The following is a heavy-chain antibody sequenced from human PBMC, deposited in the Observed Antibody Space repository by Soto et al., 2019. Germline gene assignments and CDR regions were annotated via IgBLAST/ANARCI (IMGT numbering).Heavy chain of an antibody. CDR3: ARSLWWRDGFDI. D-gene: IGHD2-15*01. V-gene: IGHV3-7*01. CDR2: IKQDGSEK. Sequence: EVQLVESGGGLVQPGWSLRLSCEASGFTFSSYWMTWVRQAPGKGLEWVANIKQDGSEKYYADSVKGRLTISRDNAKSSQYLQMNSLRVEDTAVYYCARSLWWRDGFDIWGQGTMVTVSS. J-gene: IGHJ3*02. CDR1: GFTFSSYW.